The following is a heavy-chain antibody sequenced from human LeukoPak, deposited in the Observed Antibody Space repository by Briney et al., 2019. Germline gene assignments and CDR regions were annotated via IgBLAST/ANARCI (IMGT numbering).Heavy chain of an antibody. J-gene: IGHJ3*02. CDR2: IKSKTDGGTI. V-gene: IGHV3-15*01. CDR1: GFTFSNAW. D-gene: IGHD1-20*01. Sequence: GGSLRLSCAASGFTFSNAWMNWVRQAPGKGLEWVGRIKSKTDGGTIDYAAPVKGRFTISRDDSKNTLYLQMNSLKTEDTAVYYCTTDPFSITVPVGDAFDIWGQGTMVTVSS. CDR3: TTDPFSITVPVGDAFDI.